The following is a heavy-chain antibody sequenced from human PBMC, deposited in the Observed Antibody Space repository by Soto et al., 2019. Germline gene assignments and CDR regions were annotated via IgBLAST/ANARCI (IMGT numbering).Heavy chain of an antibody. D-gene: IGHD6-19*01. CDR1: GGTFSSYT. Sequence: SVKVSCKASGGTFSSYTISWVRQAPRQGLEWMGRIIPILGIANYAQKFQGRVTITADKSTSTAYMELSSLRSEDTAVYYCARDISKQWLVRYFGAFDIWGQGTMVTVSS. CDR2: IIPILGIA. V-gene: IGHV1-69*04. J-gene: IGHJ3*02. CDR3: ARDISKQWLVRYFGAFDI.